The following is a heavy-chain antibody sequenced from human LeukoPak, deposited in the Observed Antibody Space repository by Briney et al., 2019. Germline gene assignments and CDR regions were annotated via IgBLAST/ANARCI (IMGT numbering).Heavy chain of an antibody. D-gene: IGHD2-2*02. CDR1: GFTFSDYY. J-gene: IGHJ4*02. CDR3: AREMGYCSSTSCYKADY. V-gene: IGHV3-11*06. Sequence: GGSLRLSCAASGFTFSDYYMSWIRQAPGKGLEWVSYISSSSSYIYYADSVKGRFTISRDNAKNSLYLQMNSLRAEDTAVYYCAREMGYCSSTSCYKADYWGQGTLVTVSS. CDR2: ISSSSSYI.